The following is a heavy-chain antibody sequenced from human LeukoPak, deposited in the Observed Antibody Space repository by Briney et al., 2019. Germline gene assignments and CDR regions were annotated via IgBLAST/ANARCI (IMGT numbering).Heavy chain of an antibody. J-gene: IGHJ4*02. V-gene: IGHV1-2*02. CDR1: GDTFTGYY. CDR2: INPNSGGT. Sequence: GASVKVSCKASGDTFTGYYIHWVRQAPGQGLECMGWINPNSGGTNYAQKFQGRVTMTRDTSISTAYMELSRLRSDDTAVYYCARDLVGAKGATNWGQGTLVTVSS. D-gene: IGHD1-26*01. CDR3: ARDLVGAKGATN.